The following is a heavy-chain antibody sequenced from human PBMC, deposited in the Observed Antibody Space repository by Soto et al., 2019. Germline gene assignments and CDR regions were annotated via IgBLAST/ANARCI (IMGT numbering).Heavy chain of an antibody. CDR3: ARAPPTIQDYYYGMDV. CDR2: IWYDGSNK. Sequence: VGSLTLSCAASGFTFSSYGMHWVRQAPGKGLEWVAVIWYDGSNKYYADSVKGRFTISRDNSKNTLYLQMNSLRAEDTAVYYCARAPPTIQDYYYGMDVWGQGTTVTVSS. V-gene: IGHV3-33*01. CDR1: GFTFSSYG. D-gene: IGHD5-12*01. J-gene: IGHJ6*02.